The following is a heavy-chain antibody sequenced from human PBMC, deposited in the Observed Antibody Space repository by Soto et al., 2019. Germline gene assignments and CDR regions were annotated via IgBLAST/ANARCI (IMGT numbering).Heavy chain of an antibody. CDR2: INPGGGST. CDR1: GYNFSKYY. D-gene: IGHD2-8*01. Sequence: QVQLVQSGAEVKKPGASVKVSCKASGYNFSKYYMHWVRQAPGQGLEWMGIINPGGGSTVYAQEFQGRVSMTRDTSTSTVYMEMSSLRSGDTAVYYCTRDFGTNRVTAGDFWGQGTLVTVSS. V-gene: IGHV1-46*01. J-gene: IGHJ4*02. CDR3: TRDFGTNRVTAGDF.